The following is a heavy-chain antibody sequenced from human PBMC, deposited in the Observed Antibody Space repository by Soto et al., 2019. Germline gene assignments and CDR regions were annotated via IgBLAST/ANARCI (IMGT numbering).Heavy chain of an antibody. J-gene: IGHJ6*03. V-gene: IGHV1-18*01. CDR2: ISAYNGDT. Sequence: QDQLVQSGGEVKKPGASVKVSCKASGYSFTNYGITWVRQAPGQGFEWMGWISAYNGDTNYAQKLQGRVTMTTDASTSTAYLELGSLGSDDTAVYYCARDRGVAPPVAGNTHYYYSMDAWGKGTTVTVSS. CDR1: GYSFTNYG. CDR3: ARDRGVAPPVAGNTHYYYSMDA. D-gene: IGHD6-19*01.